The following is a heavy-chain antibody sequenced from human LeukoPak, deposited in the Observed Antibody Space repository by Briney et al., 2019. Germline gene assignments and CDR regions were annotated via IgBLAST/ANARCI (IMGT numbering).Heavy chain of an antibody. CDR3: ARDDYYYGMDV. V-gene: IGHV1-69*13. Sequence: SVKVSCKASGYTFTGYYMHWVRQAPGQGLEWMGGIIPIFGTANYAQKFQGRVTITADESTSTAYMELSSLRSEDTAVYYCARDDYYYGMDVWGQGTTVTVSS. CDR1: GYTFTGYY. J-gene: IGHJ6*02. CDR2: IIPIFGTA.